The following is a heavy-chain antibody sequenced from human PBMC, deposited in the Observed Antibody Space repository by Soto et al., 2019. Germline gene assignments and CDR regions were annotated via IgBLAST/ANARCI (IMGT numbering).Heavy chain of an antibody. D-gene: IGHD4-17*01. J-gene: IGHJ4*02. V-gene: IGHV3-33*01. Sequence: QVQLEESGGGVVQPGRSLRLSCEASGFTFNTYSMHWVRQPPGKGLEWLAAIWYDGTQKYYADSVKGRFIISRDNSNKTLYLEMNSLLAEDTAVYYCGRAGGTTVTGLWHFDSWGQGTLVTVSS. CDR1: GFTFNTYS. CDR2: IWYDGTQK. CDR3: GRAGGTTVTGLWHFDS.